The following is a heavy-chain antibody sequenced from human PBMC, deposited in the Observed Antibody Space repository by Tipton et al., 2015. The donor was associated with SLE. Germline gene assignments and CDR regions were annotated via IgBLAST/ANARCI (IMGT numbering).Heavy chain of an antibody. CDR1: GYTFTNYG. D-gene: IGHD4/OR15-4a*01. CDR2: ISGDNDST. J-gene: IGHJ4*02. V-gene: IGHV1-18*01. CDR3: SRSRGANGPDY. Sequence: QLVQSGAEVKKPGASVKVSCKASGYTFTNYGISWVRQAPGQGLEWMGWISGDNDSTNYAQRLQGRVSMTTDTSTSTAYMELRSLTSDDTAVYYCSRSRGANGPDYWGQGTLVTVSS.